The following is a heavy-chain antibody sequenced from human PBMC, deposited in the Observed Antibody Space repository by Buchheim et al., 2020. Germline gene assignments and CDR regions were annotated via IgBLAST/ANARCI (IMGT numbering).Heavy chain of an antibody. D-gene: IGHD5-12*01. CDR1: GFTFSTSW. J-gene: IGHJ4*02. Sequence: VQLVESGGTLVQPGGSLRLSCAASGFTFSTSWMSWVRQAPGKGLEWIGYIYYSGSTNYNPSLKSRVTISVDTSKNQFSLKLSSVTAADTAVYYCARSIGRRGYDFQYYFDYWGQGTL. V-gene: IGHV4-59*01. CDR2: IYYSGST. CDR3: ARSIGRRGYDFQYYFDY.